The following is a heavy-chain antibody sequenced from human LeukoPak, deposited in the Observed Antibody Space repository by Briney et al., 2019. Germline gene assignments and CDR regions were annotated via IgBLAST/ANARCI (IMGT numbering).Heavy chain of an antibody. J-gene: IGHJ3*02. V-gene: IGHV3-30*18. D-gene: IGHD3-22*01. Sequence: GGSLRLSCAASGFTFSSYGMHWVRQAPGKGLEWVAVISYDGSNKYYADSVKGRFTISRDNSKNTLYLQMNSLRAEDTAVYYCAKDSYYDSSVDDAFDIWGQGTMVTVSS. CDR3: AKDSYYDSSVDDAFDI. CDR2: ISYDGSNK. CDR1: GFTFSSYG.